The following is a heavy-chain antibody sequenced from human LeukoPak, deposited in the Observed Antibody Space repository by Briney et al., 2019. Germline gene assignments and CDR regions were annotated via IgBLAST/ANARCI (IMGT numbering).Heavy chain of an antibody. CDR2: IYPGDSDT. Sequence: GESLKISCKGSGYSFTSYWIGWVRQMPGKGLEWVGIIYPGDSDTRYSPSFQGQVTISADKSISTAYLQWSSLKASDTAMYYCARRLDYYDSSGYYLPTDSDFDYWGQGTLVTVSS. D-gene: IGHD3-22*01. J-gene: IGHJ4*02. CDR1: GYSFTSYW. V-gene: IGHV5-51*01. CDR3: ARRLDYYDSSGYYLPTDSDFDY.